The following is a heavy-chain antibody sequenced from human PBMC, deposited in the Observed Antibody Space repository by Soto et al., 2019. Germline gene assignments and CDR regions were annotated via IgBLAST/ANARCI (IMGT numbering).Heavy chain of an antibody. V-gene: IGHV3-7*01. J-gene: IGHJ6*02. CDR1: GFTFSSYW. CDR2: IKQDGSEK. D-gene: IGHD7-27*01. Sequence: GESLKISCAASGFTFSSYWMSWVRQAPGKGLEWVANIKQDGSEKYYVDSVKGRFTISRDNAKNSLYLQMNSLRAEDTAVYYCARDGEGWGYYYYYGMDVWGQGTTVTVSS. CDR3: ARDGEGWGYYYYYGMDV.